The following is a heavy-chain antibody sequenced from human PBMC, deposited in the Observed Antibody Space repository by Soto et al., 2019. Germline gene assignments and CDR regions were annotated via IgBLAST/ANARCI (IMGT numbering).Heavy chain of an antibody. CDR1: GYTFTNYW. CDR3: SASIFYYGMDV. V-gene: IGHV5-51*01. CDR2: IYPGDSDT. Sequence: PGESLKISCKGSGYTFTNYWIGWVRQMPGKGPEWMGIIYPGDSDTKYNPSFQGQVTFSADKSITTTYLQWSSLKASDTAIYYCSASIFYYGMDVWGQGATVTVSS. J-gene: IGHJ6*02.